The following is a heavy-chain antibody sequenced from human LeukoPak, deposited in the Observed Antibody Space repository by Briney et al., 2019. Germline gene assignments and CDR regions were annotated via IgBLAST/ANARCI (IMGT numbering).Heavy chain of an antibody. CDR3: ARISYHSSGYFDY. D-gene: IGHD3-22*01. V-gene: IGHV3-74*01. Sequence: PGGSLRLSCAASGFTFSSYWMHWVRQAPGRGLVWVSRILSDGPNTNYADSVKGRFTISRDNAKNTLYLQMNSLGAEDTAVYYCARISYHSSGYFDYRGQGTLVTVSS. CDR1: GFTFSSYW. CDR2: ILSDGPNT. J-gene: IGHJ4*02.